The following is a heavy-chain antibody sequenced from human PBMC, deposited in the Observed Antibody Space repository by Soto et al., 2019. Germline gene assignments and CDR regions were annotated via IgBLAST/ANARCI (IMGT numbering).Heavy chain of an antibody. V-gene: IGHV3-48*02. CDR1: GFTFSSYS. D-gene: IGHD2-21*02. J-gene: IGHJ4*02. CDR3: ARDGYFGGGDTSIPYYFDY. Sequence: GGSLRLSCAASGFTFSSYSMNWVRQAPGKGLEWVSYISSSSSTIYYADSVKGRFTISRDNAKNSLYLQMNSLRDEDTAVYYCARDGYFGGGDTSIPYYFDYWGQGTLVTVSS. CDR2: ISSSSSTI.